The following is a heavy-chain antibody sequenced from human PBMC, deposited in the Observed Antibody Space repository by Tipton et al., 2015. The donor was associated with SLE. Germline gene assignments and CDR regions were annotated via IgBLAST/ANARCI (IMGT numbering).Heavy chain of an antibody. CDR1: GFTFDDYA. CDR2: ISWNSGSI. V-gene: IGHV3-9*01. Sequence: SLRLSCAASGFTFDDYAMHWVRQAPGKGLEWVSGISWNSGSIGYADSVKGRFTISRDNAKNSLYLQMNSLRAEDTALYYCAKDQRITMIVGAFDIWVQRTMVTVSS. CDR3: AKDQRITMIVGAFDI. J-gene: IGHJ3*02. D-gene: IGHD3-22*01.